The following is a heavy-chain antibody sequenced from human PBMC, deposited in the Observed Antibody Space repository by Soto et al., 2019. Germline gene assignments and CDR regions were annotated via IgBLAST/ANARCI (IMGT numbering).Heavy chain of an antibody. J-gene: IGHJ4*02. Sequence: SETLSLTCTVSGGSISSGGYYWSWIRQPPGKGLDWFGIIFFIGSTYYNPSLKSRFTISGDTSKNQFSLRLTSVTAADTAVYYCARHPPYGPLDYWGQGTLVTVSS. CDR2: IFFIGST. D-gene: IGHD4-17*01. CDR1: GGSISSGGYY. CDR3: ARHPPYGPLDY. V-gene: IGHV4-39*01.